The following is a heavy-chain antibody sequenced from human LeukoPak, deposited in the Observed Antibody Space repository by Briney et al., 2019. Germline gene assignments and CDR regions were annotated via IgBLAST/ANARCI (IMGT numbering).Heavy chain of an antibody. V-gene: IGHV3-30*04. J-gene: IGHJ4*02. CDR1: GFTFSSYA. Sequence: GGSLRLSCAASGFTFSSYAMHWVRQAPGKGLEWVTIISFDGSNKYYADSVKGRFTISRENSKNRLYLQMNSLRAEDTAVYYCARAEGYGGELDSWGQGTLVTVSS. CDR3: ARAEGYGGELDS. CDR2: ISFDGSNK. D-gene: IGHD4-23*01.